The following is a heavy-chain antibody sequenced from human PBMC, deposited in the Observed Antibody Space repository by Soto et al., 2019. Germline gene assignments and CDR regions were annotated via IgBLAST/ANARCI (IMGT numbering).Heavy chain of an antibody. D-gene: IGHD3-16*02. Sequence: GGSLRLSCAASGFTFSDYYMSWIRQAPGKGLEWVSYISSSGSTIYYADSVKGLFTISRDNAKNSLYLQMNSLRAEDTAVYYCARVGYDYVWGSYRPIDYWGQGTLVTVSS. CDR1: GFTFSDYY. J-gene: IGHJ4*02. CDR2: ISSSGSTI. V-gene: IGHV3-11*01. CDR3: ARVGYDYVWGSYRPIDY.